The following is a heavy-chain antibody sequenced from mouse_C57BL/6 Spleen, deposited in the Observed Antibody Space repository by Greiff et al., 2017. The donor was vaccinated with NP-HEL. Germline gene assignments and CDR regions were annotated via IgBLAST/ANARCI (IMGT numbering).Heavy chain of an antibody. CDR3: ARGVLDWAMDY. D-gene: IGHD2-14*01. V-gene: IGHV1-61*01. J-gene: IGHJ4*01. CDR2: IYPSDSET. CDR1: GYTFTSYW. Sequence: QVQLQQPGAELVRPGSSVKLSCKASGYTFTSYWMDWVKQRPGQGLEWIGNIYPSDSETHYNQKFKDKATLTVDKSSSTAYMQLSSLTSEDSAGYYCARGVLDWAMDYWGQGTSVTVSS.